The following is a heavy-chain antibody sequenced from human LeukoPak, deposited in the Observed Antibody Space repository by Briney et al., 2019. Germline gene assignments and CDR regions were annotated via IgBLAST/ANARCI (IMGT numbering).Heavy chain of an antibody. V-gene: IGHV4-59*01. J-gene: IGHJ4*02. CDR1: GGSINGYY. CDR2: IYYTGST. CDR3: ANSIDFDYGDYYFDY. Sequence: PSETLSLTCTVSGGSINGYYWSWIRQSPGKGLESLGYIYYTGSTNYNPSLKSRVTMSVDTSRNQFFLRLSSVTAADTAVYYCANSIDFDYGDYYFDYWGQGTLVTVSS. D-gene: IGHD4-17*01.